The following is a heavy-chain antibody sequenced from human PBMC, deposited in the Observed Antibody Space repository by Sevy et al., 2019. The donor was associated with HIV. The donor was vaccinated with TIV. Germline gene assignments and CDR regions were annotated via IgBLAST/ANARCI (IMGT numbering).Heavy chain of an antibody. Sequence: GGSLRLSCAASGFTFSSYWMHWVRQVPWKGLVWVSRINSDGSSTSYADFVKGRFTISRDNAKNTLYLQMNSLRAEDTAVYYCARGSTSNYWGQGTLVTVSS. CDR3: ARGSTSNY. CDR2: INSDGSST. D-gene: IGHD2-2*01. V-gene: IGHV3-74*01. J-gene: IGHJ4*02. CDR1: GFTFSSYW.